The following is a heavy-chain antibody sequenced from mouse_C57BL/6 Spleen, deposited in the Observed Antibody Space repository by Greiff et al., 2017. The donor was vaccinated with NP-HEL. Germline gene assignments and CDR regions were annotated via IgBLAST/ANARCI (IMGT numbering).Heavy chain of an antibody. CDR3: ARDQAYYSNSKAMDY. Sequence: EVQLVESGGGLVKPGGSLKLSCAASGFTFSSYAMSWVRQTPEKRLEWVATISDGGSYTSYPDNVKGRFTISRDNAKNKLYLQMSHLKSEDTAMYYCARDQAYYSNSKAMDYWGQGTSVTVSS. J-gene: IGHJ4*01. CDR2: ISDGGSYT. CDR1: GFTFSSYA. D-gene: IGHD2-5*01. V-gene: IGHV5-4*01.